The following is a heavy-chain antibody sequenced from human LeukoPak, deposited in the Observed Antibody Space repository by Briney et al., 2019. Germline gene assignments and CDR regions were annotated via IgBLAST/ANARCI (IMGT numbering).Heavy chain of an antibody. Sequence: PGGSLRLSCAASGFTFSSYGMHWVRQAPGKGLVWVSRINSDGSSTSYADSVKGRFTISRDNAENTLYLQMNSLRAEDTAVYYCARGGDDYYYDSSGTSFDYWGQGTLVTVSS. J-gene: IGHJ4*02. V-gene: IGHV3-74*01. CDR1: GFTFSSYG. D-gene: IGHD3-22*01. CDR2: INSDGSST. CDR3: ARGGDDYYYDSSGTSFDY.